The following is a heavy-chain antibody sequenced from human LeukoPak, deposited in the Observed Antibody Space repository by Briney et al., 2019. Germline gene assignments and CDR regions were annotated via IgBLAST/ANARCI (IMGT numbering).Heavy chain of an antibody. Sequence: GGSLKISWKGSGYSFTSYWIAWVRQMPGKGLEWMGIIYPGDSDARYSPSFQGQVTISADKSISTAYLQWSSLKASDTAMYYCARPASSGYRHAFDIWGQGTVVTVSS. CDR1: GYSFTSYW. CDR2: IYPGDSDA. V-gene: IGHV5-51*01. J-gene: IGHJ3*02. D-gene: IGHD3-22*01. CDR3: ARPASSGYRHAFDI.